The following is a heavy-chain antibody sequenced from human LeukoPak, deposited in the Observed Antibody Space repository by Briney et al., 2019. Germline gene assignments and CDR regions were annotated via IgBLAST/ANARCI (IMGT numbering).Heavy chain of an antibody. V-gene: IGHV1-24*01. CDR3: ATGVVVPAAMSSGGYYFDY. Sequence: GASVKVSCKVSGYTLTELSMHWVRQAPGKGLEWMGGFDPEDGETIYAQKFQGRVTMTEDTSTGTAYMELSSLRSEDTAVYYCATGVVVPAAMSSGGYYFDYWGQGTLVTVSS. J-gene: IGHJ4*02. D-gene: IGHD2-2*01. CDR2: FDPEDGET. CDR1: GYTLTELS.